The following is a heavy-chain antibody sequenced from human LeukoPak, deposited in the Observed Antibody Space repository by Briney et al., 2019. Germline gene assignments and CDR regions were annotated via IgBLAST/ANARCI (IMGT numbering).Heavy chain of an antibody. V-gene: IGHV3-66*04. J-gene: IGHJ5*02. CDR3: AKPMVRGVMSNWFDP. Sequence: GGSLRLSCAASGFTVSYNHMSWVRQAPGKGPEGVSANDSGGSGGRTYYADSVKGRFTISRDNSKNTLYLQMNSLRAEDTAVYYCAKPMVRGVMSNWFDPWGQGTLVTVSS. D-gene: IGHD3-10*01. CDR2: NDSGGSGGRT. CDR1: GFTVSYNH.